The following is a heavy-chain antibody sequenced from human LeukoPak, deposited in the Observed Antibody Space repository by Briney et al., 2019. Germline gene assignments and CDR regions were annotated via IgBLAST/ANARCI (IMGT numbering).Heavy chain of an antibody. CDR3: ARVRAKGDAFDI. CDR2: IGTAGDT. V-gene: IGHV3-13*01. Sequence: GGSLRLSCAASGFTFSSYDMHWVRQATGKGLEWVSAIGTAGDTYYPGSVKGRFTTSRENAKNSLYLQMNSLRAGDTAVYYCARVRAKGDAFDIWGQGTMVTVSS. J-gene: IGHJ3*02. CDR1: GFTFSSYD.